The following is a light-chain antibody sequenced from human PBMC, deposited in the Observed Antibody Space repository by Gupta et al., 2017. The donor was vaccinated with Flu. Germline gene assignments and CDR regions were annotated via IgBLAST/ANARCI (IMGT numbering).Light chain of an antibody. Sequence: VLTQSPATLSVSPGERATLSCRASQSISIHLAWYQQKPGQAPRLLIYGTSTRATDIPARFSGSGSGTEFSLTISSLQSEDFAVYYCQHYNNWPITFGGGTKVEIK. CDR3: QHYNNWPIT. V-gene: IGKV3-15*01. CDR1: QSISIH. CDR2: GTS. J-gene: IGKJ4*01.